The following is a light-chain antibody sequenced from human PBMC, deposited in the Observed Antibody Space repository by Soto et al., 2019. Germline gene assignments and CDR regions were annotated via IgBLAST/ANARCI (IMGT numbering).Light chain of an antibody. V-gene: IGKV3-20*01. Sequence: EIVLTQSPGTLSLSPGERATLSCRASQGVSGTYLAWYQQKPGQAPMPLIYGASRRATGTPDRFSGSGSGSDFTLTISRLEPEDVAVYYCQQYDCSRPMYTFGQGTKLEIK. CDR3: QQYDCSRPMYT. CDR2: GAS. CDR1: QGVSGTY. J-gene: IGKJ2*01.